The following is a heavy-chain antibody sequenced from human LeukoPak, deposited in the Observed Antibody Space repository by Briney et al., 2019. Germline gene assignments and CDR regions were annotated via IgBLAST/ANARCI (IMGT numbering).Heavy chain of an antibody. D-gene: IGHD2-15*01. CDR3: ARSGRYCSGGSCYSSRAFDI. CDR1: GGSISSYY. V-gene: IGHV4-59*08. Sequence: SETLSLTCTVSGGSISSYYWSWIRQPPGKVLEWIGYIYYSGSTNYNPSLKSRVTISVDTSKNQFSLKLSSVTAADTAVYYCARSGRYCSGGSCYSSRAFDIWGQGTMVTVSS. CDR2: IYYSGST. J-gene: IGHJ3*02.